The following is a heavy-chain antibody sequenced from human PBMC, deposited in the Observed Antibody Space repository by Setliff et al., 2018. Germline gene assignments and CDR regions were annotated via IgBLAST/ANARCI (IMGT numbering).Heavy chain of an antibody. CDR2: LSPDDKAI. CDR1: GFIFSNYA. CDR3: ARGGDYCGGECYIPPPDSY. J-gene: IGHJ4*02. D-gene: IGHD2-21*01. V-gene: IGHV3-23*01. Sequence: PGGSLRLSCEASGFIFSNYAMDWVRQAPGKGLEWVAGLSPDDKAIQYADSVKGRFAISRDISKNTLYLQMNSLRPEDTAVYYCARGGDYCGGECYIPPPDSYWGQGTLVTVSS.